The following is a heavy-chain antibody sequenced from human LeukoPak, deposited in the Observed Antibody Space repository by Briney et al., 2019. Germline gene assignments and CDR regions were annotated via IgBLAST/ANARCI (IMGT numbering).Heavy chain of an antibody. CDR1: GLTFRISG. V-gene: IGHV3-30*02. CDR2: IRDDGSGE. CDR3: ARDSLRIAVAGTHFDY. J-gene: IGHJ4*02. Sequence: GGSLRLSCAVSGLTFRISGMHWVRQAPGKGLEWVTFIRDDGSGEHYADSVKGRFTISRDNSKNTLYLQMISLRAEDTAVYYCARDSLRIAVAGTHFDYWGRGTLVTVSS. D-gene: IGHD6-19*01.